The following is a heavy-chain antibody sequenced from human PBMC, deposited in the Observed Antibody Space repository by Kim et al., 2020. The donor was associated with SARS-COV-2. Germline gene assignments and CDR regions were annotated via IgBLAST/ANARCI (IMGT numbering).Heavy chain of an antibody. CDR2: IYYSGST. CDR3: ARAPDSSGHGHLDY. J-gene: IGHJ4*02. CDR1: GGSISSRSYY. D-gene: IGHD3-22*01. Sequence: SETLSLTCTVSGGSISSRSYYWGWIRQPPGKGLEWIGSIYYSGSTYYNPSLKSRVTISLDTSKNQFSLKLTSVTAADTAVYYCARAPDSSGHGHLDYWGQGTLVTVSS. V-gene: IGHV4-39*07.